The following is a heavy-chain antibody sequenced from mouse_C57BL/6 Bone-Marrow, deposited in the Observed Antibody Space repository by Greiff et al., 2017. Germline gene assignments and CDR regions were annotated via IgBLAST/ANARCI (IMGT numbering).Heavy chain of an antibody. V-gene: IGHV1-5*01. CDR2: IYPGNSDT. D-gene: IGHD1-1*01. Sequence: EVQLQESGTVLARPGASVKMSCKTSGYTFTSYWMHWVKQRPGQGLEWIGAIYPGNSDTSYNQKFKGKAKVTAVTSASTAYMELSSLTNEDSEDYYSYYDGSSYDWGQGTTLTVSS. CDR3: YYDGSSYD. CDR1: GYTFTSYW. J-gene: IGHJ2*01.